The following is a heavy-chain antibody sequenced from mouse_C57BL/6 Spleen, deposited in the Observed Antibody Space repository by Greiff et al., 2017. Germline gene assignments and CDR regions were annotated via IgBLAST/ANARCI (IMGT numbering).Heavy chain of an antibody. D-gene: IGHD1-1*01. CDR1: GYTFTSYW. CDR2: IDPSDSYT. V-gene: IGHV1-59*01. CDR3: ARGDYYGSSYYDAMDY. Sequence: QVQLQQPGAELVRPGTSVKLSCKASGYTFTSYWMHWVKQRPGQGLEWIGVIDPSDSYTNYNQKFKGKATLTVDTSSSTAYMQLSSLTSEDSAVYYCARGDYYGSSYYDAMDYWGQGTSVTVSS. J-gene: IGHJ4*01.